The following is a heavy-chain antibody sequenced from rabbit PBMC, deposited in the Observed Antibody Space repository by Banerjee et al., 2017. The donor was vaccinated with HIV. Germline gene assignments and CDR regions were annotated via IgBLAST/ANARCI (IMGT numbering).Heavy chain of an antibody. CDR3: ARDPAGSGDSSFNL. CDR2: IYVGSSGST. Sequence: QSLEESGGGLVKPGASLTLTCTASGFTLSSYWMYWVRQAPGKGLEWIGCIYVGSSGSTYYASWAKGRFTISKTSSTTVTLQMTSLTAADTATYFCARDPAGSGDSSFNLWGPGTLVTVS. D-gene: IGHD8-1*01. J-gene: IGHJ4*01. CDR1: GFTLSSYW. V-gene: IGHV1S40*01.